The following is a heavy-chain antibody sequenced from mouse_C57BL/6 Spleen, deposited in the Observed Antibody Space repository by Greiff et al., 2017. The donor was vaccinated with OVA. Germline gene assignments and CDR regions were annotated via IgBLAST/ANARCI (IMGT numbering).Heavy chain of an antibody. D-gene: IGHD2-3*01. V-gene: IGHV1-76*01. Sequence: VKLQESGAELVRPGASVKLSCKASGYTFTDYYINWVKQRPGQGLEWIARIYPGSGNTYYNEKFKGKATLTAEKSSSTAYMQLSSLTSEDSAVYFCARGDYDGYYGAMDYWGQGTSVTVSS. J-gene: IGHJ4*01. CDR3: ARGDYDGYYGAMDY. CDR2: IYPGSGNT. CDR1: GYTFTDYY.